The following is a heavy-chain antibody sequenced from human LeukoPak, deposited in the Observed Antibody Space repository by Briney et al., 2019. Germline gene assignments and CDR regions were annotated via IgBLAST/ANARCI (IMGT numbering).Heavy chain of an antibody. CDR3: ARVEGFAHYYYGMDV. V-gene: IGHV1-46*01. CDR1: GYTFTSYY. D-gene: IGHD3-10*01. CDR2: INPSGGST. Sequence: ASVKVSCKASGYTFTSYYMHWVRQAPGQGLEWMGIINPSGGSTSYAQKFQGRVTMTRDTSTSTVYMELSSLRSEDTAVYYCARVEGFAHYYYGMDVWGQGTTVTVSS. J-gene: IGHJ6*02.